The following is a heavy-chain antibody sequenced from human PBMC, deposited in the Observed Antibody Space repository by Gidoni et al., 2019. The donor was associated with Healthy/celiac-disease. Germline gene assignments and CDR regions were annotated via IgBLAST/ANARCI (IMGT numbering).Heavy chain of an antibody. CDR1: RFIVSNNY. J-gene: IGHJ6*02. CDR2: IYSDGST. Sequence: VHLLESGVCFIQPGGSLRLSCSSSRFIVSNNYMSWVRQAPGKGLELVSVIYSDGSTYYEDSVKGRFTISRDNSKNTLYLQMNSLRAEDKAVYYCERFLSKYGMDVWGQGTTVTVSS. CDR3: ERFLSKYGMDV. V-gene: IGHV3-53*01.